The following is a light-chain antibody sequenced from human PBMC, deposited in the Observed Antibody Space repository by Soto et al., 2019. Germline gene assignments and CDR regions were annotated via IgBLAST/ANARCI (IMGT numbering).Light chain of an antibody. Sequence: EIVLTQSPGTLSLSPGERATLSCRASQVVVTAYLHWYQHKPGQAPRLLISGASTRASGIPDRFSGSGVGTDFTLTINRLEPEDCVVYYCLLFRGSPTFGPGSRVHIK. V-gene: IGKV3-20*01. J-gene: IGKJ3*01. CDR1: QVVVTAY. CDR2: GAS. CDR3: LLFRGSPT.